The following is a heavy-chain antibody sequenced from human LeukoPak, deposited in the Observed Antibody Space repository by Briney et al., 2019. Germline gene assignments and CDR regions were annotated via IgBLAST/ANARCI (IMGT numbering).Heavy chain of an antibody. CDR3: TRPDDYGDY. Sequence: GGSLRLSCAASGFTFSGSAMHWVRQASRKGLEWVGRIRSKANSYATAYAASVKGRFTISRDDSKNTAYLQMNSLKTEDTAVYYCTRPDDYGDYWGQGTLVTVSS. CDR2: IRSKANSYAT. CDR1: GFTFSGSA. J-gene: IGHJ4*02. V-gene: IGHV3-73*01.